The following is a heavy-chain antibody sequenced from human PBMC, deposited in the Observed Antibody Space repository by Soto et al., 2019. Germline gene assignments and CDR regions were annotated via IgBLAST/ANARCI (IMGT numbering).Heavy chain of an antibody. J-gene: IGHJ4*02. D-gene: IGHD6-13*01. Sequence: SENLFPTLRGYGGVLLGFFSSGFRQPPGKGLEWIGEINHSGSTNYNPSLKSRVTISADTSKNQFSLKLSSVTAADTAVYYCARRFGSSWYAGWGQGTLVTVSS. CDR2: INHSGST. V-gene: IGHV4-34*01. CDR3: ARRFGSSWYAG. CDR1: GGVLLGFF.